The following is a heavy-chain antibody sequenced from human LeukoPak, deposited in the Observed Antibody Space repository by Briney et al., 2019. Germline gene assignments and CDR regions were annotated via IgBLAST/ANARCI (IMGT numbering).Heavy chain of an antibody. CDR3: VKDLKWDEYGLGV. CDR2: ISGSGGST. Sequence: GGSLSLSCAASGFTFSSYGISWVRQAPGKGVEWVSAISGSGGSTYYADSVKGRFTVSRDNSKNTLYLQMNSLRAEDTAVYYCVKDLKWDEYGLGVWGQGTTVTVSS. CDR1: GFTFSSYG. D-gene: IGHD1-26*01. J-gene: IGHJ6*02. V-gene: IGHV3-23*01.